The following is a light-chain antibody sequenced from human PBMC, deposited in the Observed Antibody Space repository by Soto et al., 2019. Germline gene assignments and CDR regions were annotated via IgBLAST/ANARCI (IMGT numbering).Light chain of an antibody. Sequence: DIQMTQSPSTLSASVGYRVTITCRASQSLNSLLAWYQQKPGRAPKLLIYDASTLESGVPSRFSGSGSGTEFTLTIRSLQTDDFATYYCQQYNSYSSWTFGQGTKGDIK. CDR3: QQYNSYSSWT. J-gene: IGKJ1*01. V-gene: IGKV1-5*01. CDR1: QSLNSL. CDR2: DAS.